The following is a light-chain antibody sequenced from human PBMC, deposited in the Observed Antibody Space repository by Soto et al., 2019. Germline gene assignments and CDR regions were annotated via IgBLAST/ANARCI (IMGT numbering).Light chain of an antibody. CDR3: SSYTTSNAPYV. Sequence: QSVLTQPASVSGSPGHSITISCPGTTSDVGGYDYVSWYQHHPGKAPQLMIYDVSHRPAGVSNRFSGSKTGNTASLTISGLQAEDEADYYCSSYTTSNAPYVFGTGTKGTV. CDR2: DVS. V-gene: IGLV2-14*01. CDR1: TSDVGGYDY. J-gene: IGLJ1*01.